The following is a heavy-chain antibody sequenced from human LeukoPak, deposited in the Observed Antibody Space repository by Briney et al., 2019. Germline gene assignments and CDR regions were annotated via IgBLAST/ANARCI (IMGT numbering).Heavy chain of an antibody. CDR2: IYSSGFT. Sequence: PGGSLRLSCEASGFTVSSHYMSWVRQAPGKGLEWVSTIYSSGFTYYSDSVKGRFTISRETSKNTLSLQMNSLRAEDTAVYYCARGSSGSYYYFYFDSWGQGTLVTVSS. CDR3: ARGSSGSYYYFYFDS. CDR1: GFTVSSHY. J-gene: IGHJ4*02. D-gene: IGHD3-10*01. V-gene: IGHV3-53*01.